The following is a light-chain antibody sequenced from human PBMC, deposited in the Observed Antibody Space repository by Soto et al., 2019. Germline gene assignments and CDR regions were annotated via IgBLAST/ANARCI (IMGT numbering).Light chain of an antibody. Sequence: DIVMTQSPDSLAVSLGERATINCKSSQPVLSRSNNKNYLSWYQQKPGQPPKLLISWASTRESGVPDRFSSSGSGTDFTLTISTLQAEDVAVYYCQQYDSAPWAFGQGTKVEIQ. CDR1: QPVLSRSNNKNY. V-gene: IGKV4-1*01. J-gene: IGKJ1*01. CDR3: QQYDSAPWA. CDR2: WAS.